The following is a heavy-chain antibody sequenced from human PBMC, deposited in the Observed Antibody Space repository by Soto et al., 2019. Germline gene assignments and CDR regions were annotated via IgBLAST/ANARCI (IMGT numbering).Heavy chain of an antibody. J-gene: IGHJ3*02. CDR3: AKDLLYCTNGVCYDAFDI. CDR1: GFTFSSYA. D-gene: IGHD2-8*01. Sequence: GGSLRLSCAASGFTFSSYAMSWVRQAPGKGLEWVSAISGSGGSTYYADSVKGRFTISRDNSKNTLYLQMNSLRAEDTAVYYCAKDLLYCTNGVCYDAFDIRGQGTMVTVSS. CDR2: ISGSGGST. V-gene: IGHV3-23*01.